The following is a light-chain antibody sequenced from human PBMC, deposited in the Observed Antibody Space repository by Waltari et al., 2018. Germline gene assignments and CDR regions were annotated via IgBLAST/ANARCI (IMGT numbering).Light chain of an antibody. Sequence: QSALTQPASVSGSPGQSITISCTGTSSDVGDYNFVSWYQQHPGKAPQLIISHVNSRRSGVSKRFSGSKSGNTASLTISELQAEDGADYYCSSYTTSNTLWVFGGGTKLTVL. J-gene: IGLJ3*02. CDR3: SSYTTSNTLWV. V-gene: IGLV2-14*03. CDR2: HVN. CDR1: SSDVGDYNF.